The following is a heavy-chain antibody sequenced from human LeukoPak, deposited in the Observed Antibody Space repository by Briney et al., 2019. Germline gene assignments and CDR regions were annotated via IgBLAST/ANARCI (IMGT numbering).Heavy chain of an antibody. D-gene: IGHD3-10*01. Sequence: SETLSPTCTVSGXSISSGDYYWSWIRQPPGKGLEWIGYIFYSGSTYYDPSLKSRVTISVDTSKTQFSLKLSSVTAADTAVYYCARETYYYGSSYINYWGQGTLVTVSS. CDR1: GXSISSGDYY. J-gene: IGHJ4*02. CDR3: ARETYYYGSSYINY. CDR2: IFYSGST. V-gene: IGHV4-30-4*01.